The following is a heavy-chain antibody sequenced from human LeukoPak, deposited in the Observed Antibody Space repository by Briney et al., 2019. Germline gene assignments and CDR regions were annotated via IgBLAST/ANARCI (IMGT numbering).Heavy chain of an antibody. Sequence: GGSLRLSCAASGFTFSSYAMSWVRQAPGKGLEWVSGISGSGASRYDADSVKGRVTISRDNSKNTLYLQMNSLRAEDTAVYYCARDRAYSYGNAWYFDLWGRGTLVTVSS. CDR1: GFTFSSYA. J-gene: IGHJ2*01. D-gene: IGHD5-18*01. CDR2: ISGSGASR. CDR3: ARDRAYSYGNAWYFDL. V-gene: IGHV3-23*01.